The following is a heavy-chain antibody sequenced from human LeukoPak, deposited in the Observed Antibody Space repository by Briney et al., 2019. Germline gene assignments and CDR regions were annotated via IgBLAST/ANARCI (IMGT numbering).Heavy chain of an antibody. D-gene: IGHD3-3*01. J-gene: IGHJ1*01. CDR3: VKDQGYYDFWSGYEYFHH. CDR2: TSSNGGST. CDR1: GFTFSSYG. Sequence: PGGSLRLSCSASGFTFSSYGLHWVRQAPGKGLQYVSGTSSNGGSTDYADSVKGRFTISRDNSKNTLYLQMSSLRAEDTAVYYCVKDQGYYDFWSGYEYFHHWGQGTLVTVSS. V-gene: IGHV3-64D*08.